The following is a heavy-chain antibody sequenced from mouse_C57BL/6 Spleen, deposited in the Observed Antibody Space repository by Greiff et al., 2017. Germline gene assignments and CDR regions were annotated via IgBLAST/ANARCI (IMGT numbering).Heavy chain of an antibody. V-gene: IGHV1-69*01. Sequence: VQLQQPGAELVMPGASVKLSCKASGYTFTSYWMHWVKQRPGQGLEWIGEIDPSDSYTNYNQKFKGKSTLTVDKSSSTAYMQLSSLTSEDSAVYYCARSDYDVNFDVWGTGTTVTVSS. J-gene: IGHJ1*03. CDR2: IDPSDSYT. D-gene: IGHD2-4*01. CDR1: GYTFTSYW. CDR3: ARSDYDVNFDV.